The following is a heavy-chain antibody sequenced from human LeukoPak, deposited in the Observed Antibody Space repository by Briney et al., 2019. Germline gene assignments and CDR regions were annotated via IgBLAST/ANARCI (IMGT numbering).Heavy chain of an antibody. CDR3: AREPPAAIRSYNWFDP. V-gene: IGHV1-18*01. D-gene: IGHD2-2*02. CDR2: ISAYNGNT. CDR1: GGAFSNYA. J-gene: IGHJ5*02. Sequence: ASVKVSCKASGGAFSNYAISWVRQAPGQGLEWMGWISAYNGNTNYAQKLQGRVTMTTDTSTSTAYMELRSLRSDDTAVYYCAREPPAAIRSYNWFDPWGQGTLVTVSS.